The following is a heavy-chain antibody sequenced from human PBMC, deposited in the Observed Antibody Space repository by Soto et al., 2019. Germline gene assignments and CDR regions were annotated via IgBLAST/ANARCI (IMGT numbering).Heavy chain of an antibody. J-gene: IGHJ4*02. Sequence: WGSLRLSCAASGFMFIDYGIHFFRQAPGKGLEWVAIIWYDGSSKYYSDSVKGRFTISRDNSNNTLYLQMNSLRVEDTAVYFCAREGAVAGSQDFWGQGTLVTVSS. CDR1: GFMFIDYG. CDR2: IWYDGSSK. CDR3: AREGAVAGSQDF. V-gene: IGHV3-33*01. D-gene: IGHD6-19*01.